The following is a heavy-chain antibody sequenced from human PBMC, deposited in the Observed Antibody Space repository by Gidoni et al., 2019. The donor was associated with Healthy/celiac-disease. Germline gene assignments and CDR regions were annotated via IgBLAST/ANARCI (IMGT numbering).Heavy chain of an antibody. CDR3: ARDLPRYYDSSGYYLDY. CDR2: IWYDGSNK. CDR1: GFTFSSYG. D-gene: IGHD3-22*01. J-gene: IGHJ4*02. Sequence: QVQLVESGGGVVQPGRSLRLPCAASGFTFSSYGMHWVRQAPGKGLEWVAVIWYDGSNKYYADSVKGRFTISRDNSKNTLYLQMNSLRAEDTAVYYCARDLPRYYDSSGYYLDYWGQGTLVTVSS. V-gene: IGHV3-33*01.